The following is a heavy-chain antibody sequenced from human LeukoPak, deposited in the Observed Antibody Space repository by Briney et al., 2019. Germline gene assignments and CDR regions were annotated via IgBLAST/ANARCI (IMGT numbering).Heavy chain of an antibody. Sequence: GESLKISCKGSGYSFTSYWIGWVRQMPGKGLEWMGIIYPGDSDTRYSPSFQGQVTISADKSTSTAYLQWSSLKASDTAMYYCARLISGYSLGGGMDVWGQGTTVTVSS. CDR2: IYPGDSDT. J-gene: IGHJ6*02. V-gene: IGHV5-51*01. CDR1: GYSFTSYW. D-gene: IGHD3-22*01. CDR3: ARLISGYSLGGGMDV.